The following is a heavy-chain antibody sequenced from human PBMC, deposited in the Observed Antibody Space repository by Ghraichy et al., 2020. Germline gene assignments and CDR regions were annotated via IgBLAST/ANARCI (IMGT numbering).Heavy chain of an antibody. Sequence: SVKVSCKASGGTFSSYAISWVRQAPGQGLEWMGGIIPIFGTANYAQKFQGRVTITADKSTSTAYMELSSLRSEDTAVYYCARGRLGELSLSYPDYWGQGTLVTVSS. CDR1: GGTFSSYA. D-gene: IGHD3-16*02. V-gene: IGHV1-69*06. J-gene: IGHJ4*02. CDR3: ARGRLGELSLSYPDY. CDR2: IIPIFGTA.